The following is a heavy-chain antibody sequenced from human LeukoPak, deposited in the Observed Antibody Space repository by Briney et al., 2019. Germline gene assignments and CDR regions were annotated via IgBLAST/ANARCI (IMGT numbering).Heavy chain of an antibody. D-gene: IGHD5-12*01. CDR1: GYTFTSYG. CDR2: ISAYNGHT. CDR3: ARDRGGGFDLAFFDH. J-gene: IGHJ4*02. Sequence: ASVKVSCKASGYTFTSYGISWVRQAPGQGLEWMGWISAYNGHTNNAQKLQGRVTMTTDTSTSTAYMELRSLRSDDTAVYYCARDRGGGFDLAFFDHWGQGTLVTVSS. V-gene: IGHV1-18*01.